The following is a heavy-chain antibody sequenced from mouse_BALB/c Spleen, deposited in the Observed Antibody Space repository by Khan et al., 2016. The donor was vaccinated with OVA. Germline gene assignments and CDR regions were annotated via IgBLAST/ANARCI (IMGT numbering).Heavy chain of an antibody. CDR2: IFPGSVST. CDR1: GYIFSSYW. CDR3: ARGGYGGFAY. D-gene: IGHD2-2*01. J-gene: IGHJ3*01. V-gene: IGHV1-9*01. Sequence: QVQLQQSGGDLMKPGASVKISCKATGYIFSSYWIEWVKQRPGHGLEWIGQIFPGSVSTTYNEKFKGKATFTADTSSNTAYMQLSSLTFEDSAVYYGARGGYGGFAYWGQGTLVTGSA.